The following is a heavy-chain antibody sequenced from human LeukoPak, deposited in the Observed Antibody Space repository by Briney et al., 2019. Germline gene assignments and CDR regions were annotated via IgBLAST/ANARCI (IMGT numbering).Heavy chain of an antibody. V-gene: IGHV4-28*05. CDR1: GYSISSSNW. CDR2: IYYSGSI. CDR3: ARGRTWIQLWSLNYYFDY. J-gene: IGHJ4*02. D-gene: IGHD5-18*01. Sequence: PSDTLSLTCAVSGYSISSSNWWGWIRQPPGKGLEWIGYIYYSGSIYYNPSLKSRVTMSVDTSKNQFSLKLSSVTAADTAVYYCARGRTWIQLWSLNYYFDYWGQGTLVTVSS.